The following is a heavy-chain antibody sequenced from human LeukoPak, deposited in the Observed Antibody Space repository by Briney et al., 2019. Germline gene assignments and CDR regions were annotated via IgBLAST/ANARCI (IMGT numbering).Heavy chain of an antibody. D-gene: IGHD3-9*01. V-gene: IGHV1-69*01. J-gene: IGHJ4*02. Sequence: SVKVSCKASGGTFSSYAISRVRQAPGQGLEWMGGIIPIFGTANYAQKFQGRVTITADESTSTAYMELSSLRSEDTAVYYCARSVRRRLTGSEFDYWGQGTLVTVSS. CDR2: IIPIFGTA. CDR3: ARSVRRRLTGSEFDY. CDR1: GGTFSSYA.